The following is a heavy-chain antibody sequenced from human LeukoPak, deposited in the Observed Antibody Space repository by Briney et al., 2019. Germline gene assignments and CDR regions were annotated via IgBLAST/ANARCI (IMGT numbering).Heavy chain of an antibody. Sequence: PSETLSLTCTVSGFSISSRYYWGWVRQPPGKGLEGIGSLYHGGNTYYNPSLRSRVTISVDTAKNQLSLKLISVTAADTAVYYCATHWLEATKTYSYWFDPWGQGTLVTVSS. D-gene: IGHD1/OR15-1a*01. V-gene: IGHV4-38-2*02. CDR2: LYHGGNT. CDR1: GFSISSRYY. CDR3: ATHWLEATKTYSYWFDP. J-gene: IGHJ5*02.